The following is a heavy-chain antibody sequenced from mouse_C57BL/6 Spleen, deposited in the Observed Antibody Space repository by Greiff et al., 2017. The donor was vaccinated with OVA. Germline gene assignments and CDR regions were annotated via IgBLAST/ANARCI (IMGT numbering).Heavy chain of an antibody. CDR2: IRSKSSNYAT. V-gene: IGHV10-3*01. CDR3: VRDYKYGSSYWYFDV. CDR1: GFTFNTYA. J-gene: IGHJ1*03. D-gene: IGHD1-1*01. Sequence: EVKVVESGGGLVQPKGSLKLSCAASGFTFNTYAMHWVRQAPGKGLEWVARIRSKSSNYATYYADSVKDRFTISRDDSQSMLYLQMNNLKTEDTAMYYCVRDYKYGSSYWYFDVWGTGTTVTVSS.